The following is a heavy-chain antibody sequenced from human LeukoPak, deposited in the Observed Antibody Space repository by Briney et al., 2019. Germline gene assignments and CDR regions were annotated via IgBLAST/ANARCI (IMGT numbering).Heavy chain of an antibody. CDR3: ARRNDYGSGSYHKNYFDY. D-gene: IGHD3-10*01. CDR2: IYHSGST. J-gene: IGHJ4*02. Sequence: PSETLSLTCAVSGGSISSSHWWSWVRQPPRKGLEWIGEIYHSGSTNYNPSLKSRVTISVDKSKNQFSLKLSSVTAADTAVYCCARRNDYGSGSYHKNYFDYWGQGTLVTVSS. V-gene: IGHV4-4*01. CDR1: GGSISSSHW.